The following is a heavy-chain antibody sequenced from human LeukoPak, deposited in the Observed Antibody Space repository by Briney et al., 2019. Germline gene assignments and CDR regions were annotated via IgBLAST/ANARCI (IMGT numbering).Heavy chain of an antibody. CDR3: ARSERGCSGGSCYSSMDY. J-gene: IGHJ4*02. V-gene: IGHV3-23*01. CDR1: GFTFSSYA. D-gene: IGHD2-15*01. CDR2: ISGSGGST. Sequence: GGSLRLSCAASGFTFSSYAMSWVRQASGKGLEWVSVISGSGGSTYYADSVKGRFTISRDNSKNTLYLQMNSLRAEDTAVYYCARSERGCSGGSCYSSMDYWGQGTLVTVSS.